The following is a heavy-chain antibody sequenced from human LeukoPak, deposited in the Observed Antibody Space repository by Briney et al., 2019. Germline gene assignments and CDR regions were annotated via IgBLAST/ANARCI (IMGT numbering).Heavy chain of an antibody. D-gene: IGHD1-14*01. Sequence: PGGSLRLSCAASGFTFSSYAMSWVRQAPGKGLEWVSAISGSGGSTYYADSVKGRFTISRDNSKNTLYLQMNSLRADDTAVYYCARSGTGGYYYYYFMDVWGKGTTVTVSS. CDR1: GFTFSSYA. V-gene: IGHV3-23*01. CDR3: ARSGTGGYYYYYFMDV. CDR2: ISGSGGST. J-gene: IGHJ6*03.